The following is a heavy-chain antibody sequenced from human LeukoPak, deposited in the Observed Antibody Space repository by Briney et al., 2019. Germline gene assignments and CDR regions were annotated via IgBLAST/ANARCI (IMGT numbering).Heavy chain of an antibody. D-gene: IGHD7-27*01. Sequence: SETLSLTCTVSGGSISRYYWSWIRQPPGKGLEWIGYIYYTGSTNHNPSLKSRVTISVDTSKNQFSLRLSSVTAADTAVYYCARANWGLHAVDYWGPGTLVTVSS. CDR3: ARANWGLHAVDY. J-gene: IGHJ4*02. V-gene: IGHV4-59*01. CDR1: GGSISRYY. CDR2: IYYTGST.